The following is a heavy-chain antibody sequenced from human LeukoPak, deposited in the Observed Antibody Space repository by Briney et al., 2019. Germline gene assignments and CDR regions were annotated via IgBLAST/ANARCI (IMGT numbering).Heavy chain of an antibody. CDR2: IGGSGGSI. V-gene: IGHV3-23*01. D-gene: IGHD3-10*01. Sequence: PGGSLRLSCAASRFRFSTYAMTWVRQAPGKGLEWVSTIGGSGGSIYYADSVKGRFTISRDNSKNTLYLQMNSLRAEDTATYYCAKDRPTDYAVGSPLGNWFDPWGQGTLVTVSS. J-gene: IGHJ5*02. CDR3: AKDRPTDYAVGSPLGNWFDP. CDR1: RFRFSTYA.